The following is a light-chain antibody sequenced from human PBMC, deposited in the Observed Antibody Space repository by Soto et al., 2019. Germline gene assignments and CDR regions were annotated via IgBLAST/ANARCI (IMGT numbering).Light chain of an antibody. Sequence: EIVLTQSPGTLSLSPGERATLSCRASQSVSSSYLAWYQQKPGQAPRLLIYGASSRATGIPDRFSGGGSGTDFPLTISRLEPEDFAVYYCQQYGSSSYTFCQGTKLEIK. V-gene: IGKV3-20*01. J-gene: IGKJ2*01. CDR2: GAS. CDR3: QQYGSSSYT. CDR1: QSVSSSY.